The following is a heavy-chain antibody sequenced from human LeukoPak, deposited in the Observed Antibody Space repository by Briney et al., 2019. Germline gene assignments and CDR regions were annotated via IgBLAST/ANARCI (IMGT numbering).Heavy chain of an antibody. J-gene: IGHJ5*02. V-gene: IGHV4-59*01. D-gene: IGHD3-3*01. CDR1: AGSISSYY. Sequence: PSETLSPTCTVSAGSISSYYWSWIRQPPGKGLEWTGYIYYSGSTNYNPSLKSRVTISVDTSKNQFSLKLSSVTAADTAVYYCARDSLYYDFGASHWFDPWGQGTLVTVSS. CDR3: ARDSLYYDFGASHWFDP. CDR2: IYYSGST.